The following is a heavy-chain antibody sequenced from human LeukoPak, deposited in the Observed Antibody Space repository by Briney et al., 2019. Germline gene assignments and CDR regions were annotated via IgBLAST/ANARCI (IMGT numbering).Heavy chain of an antibody. Sequence: GGSLRLSCAASGFTVSSNYMSWVRQAPGTGLKCVSVIDNGGNTYYADSVKGRFTISRDNSKNTLYLQMNSLRAEDTAVYYCAGDKTTSGYYEFDYWGQGTLVTVSS. CDR1: GFTVSSNY. J-gene: IGHJ4*02. D-gene: IGHD3-22*01. CDR2: IDNGGNT. CDR3: AGDKTTSGYYEFDY. V-gene: IGHV3-53*01.